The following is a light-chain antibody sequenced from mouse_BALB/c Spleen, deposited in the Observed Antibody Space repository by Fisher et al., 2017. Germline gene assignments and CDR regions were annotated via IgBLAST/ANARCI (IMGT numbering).Light chain of an antibody. V-gene: IGKV4-91*01. CDR3: QQFTSSPFT. J-gene: IGKJ4*01. CDR2: RTS. Sequence: DIVMTQSTTTMAASPGEKITITCSASSSISSNYLHWYQQKPGFSPKLLIYRTSNLASGVPARFSGSGSGNSYSLTISSMEGEDAATYYCQQFTSSPFTFGSGTKLEIK. CDR1: SSISSNY.